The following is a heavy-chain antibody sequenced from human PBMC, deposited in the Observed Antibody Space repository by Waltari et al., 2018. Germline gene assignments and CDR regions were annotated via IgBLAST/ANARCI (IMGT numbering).Heavy chain of an antibody. Sequence: QVQLVQSGAEVKKPGASVKVSCKASGYTFTGYYMHWVRQAPGQGLEWMGWSNPNSGGTNYAQKFQGMVTMTRDTSISTAYMELSRLRSDDTAVYYCARVTVIAAAGTDYWGQGTLVTVSS. CDR3: ARVTVIAAAGTDY. CDR2: SNPNSGGT. J-gene: IGHJ4*02. D-gene: IGHD6-13*01. V-gene: IGHV1-2*02. CDR1: GYTFTGYY.